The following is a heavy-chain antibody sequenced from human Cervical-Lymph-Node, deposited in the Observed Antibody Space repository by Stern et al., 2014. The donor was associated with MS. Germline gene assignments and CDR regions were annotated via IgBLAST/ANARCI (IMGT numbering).Heavy chain of an antibody. CDR1: RYIVTDYY. J-gene: IGHJ4*02. Sequence: QMQLVQSGTEVKKPGASVKVSCKASRYIVTDYYMHWVRQAPGQGLEWMGVINPNSGGTNYAQKFQGRVTMTRDTSINTVYMELSRLKSDDTAVYYCARVPRRTSTRTSMFYFDFWGQGTLVTVSS. CDR3: ARVPRRTSTRTSMFYFDF. CDR2: INPNSGGT. D-gene: IGHD2-2*01. V-gene: IGHV1-2*02.